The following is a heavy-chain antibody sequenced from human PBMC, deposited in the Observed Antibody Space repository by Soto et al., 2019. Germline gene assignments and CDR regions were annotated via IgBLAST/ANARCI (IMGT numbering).Heavy chain of an antibody. V-gene: IGHV3-7*01. CDR3: PRGVGWVSES. D-gene: IGHD6-19*01. CDR2: IKQDGSAP. J-gene: IGHJ5*02. Sequence: EVQLVESGGGLVQPGGSLRLSCAASGFTFRSYWTNWVRQAPGKGLEWVANIKQDGSAPNYGDAVKGRFTTSRDNAKNSVYLQRNGLRADDTAVYYCPRGVGWVSESCGQGTLVIVSS. CDR1: GFTFRSYW.